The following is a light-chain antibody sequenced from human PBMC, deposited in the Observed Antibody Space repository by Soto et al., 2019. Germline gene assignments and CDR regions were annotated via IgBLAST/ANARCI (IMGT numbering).Light chain of an antibody. CDR3: MSYTTSSSWV. J-gene: IGLJ3*02. Sequence: QSVLTQPASVSGSPGQSITISCAGTSSDIGNYNYVSWYQQSPGKAPKLIIYEVIKRPSGVSNRFSGSKSGNTASLTISGLQAEDEADYYCMSYTTSSSWVFGGGTKLTVL. V-gene: IGLV2-14*01. CDR1: SSDIGNYNY. CDR2: EVI.